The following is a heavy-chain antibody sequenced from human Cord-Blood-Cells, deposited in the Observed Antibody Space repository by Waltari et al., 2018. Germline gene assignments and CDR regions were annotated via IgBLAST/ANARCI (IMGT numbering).Heavy chain of an antibody. Sequence: EVQLVESGGGLVKPGGSLRLSCAASGFTFSSYSMNWVRQAPGKGLGGSSSIRSSSSYIYYADSVKGRFTISRDNAKNSLYLQMNSLRAEDTAVYYCARDAAAAGVNVWGKGTTVTVSS. CDR3: ARDAAAAGVNV. J-gene: IGHJ6*04. V-gene: IGHV3-21*01. D-gene: IGHD6-13*01. CDR2: IRSSSSYI. CDR1: GFTFSSYS.